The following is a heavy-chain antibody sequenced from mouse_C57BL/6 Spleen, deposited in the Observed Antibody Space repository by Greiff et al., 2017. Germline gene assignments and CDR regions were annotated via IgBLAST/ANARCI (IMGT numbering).Heavy chain of an antibody. D-gene: IGHD2-5*01. J-gene: IGHJ3*01. Sequence: DVKLQESGPELVKPGDSVKISCKASGYSFTGYFMNWVMQSHGKSLEWIGRINPYNGDTFYNQKFKGKATLTVDKSSSTAHMELRSLTSEDSAVYYCARAYSNLAWFAYWGQGTLVTVSA. CDR2: INPYNGDT. CDR1: GYSFTGYF. CDR3: ARAYSNLAWFAY. V-gene: IGHV1-20*01.